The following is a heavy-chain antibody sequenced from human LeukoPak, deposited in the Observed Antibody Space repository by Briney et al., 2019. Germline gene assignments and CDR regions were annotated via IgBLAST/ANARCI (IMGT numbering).Heavy chain of an antibody. CDR2: INPNSGGA. V-gene: IGHV1-2*02. CDR3: ASSIVYCSSTSCYFN. D-gene: IGHD2-2*01. Sequence: ASVKVSCKASGYTFTGYFMHWVRQAPGQGLEWMGWINPNSGGANYAQKFQGRVTMTRDTSISTAYMELSRLRSDDTAVYYCASSIVYCSSTSCYFNWGQGTLVTVSS. J-gene: IGHJ4*02. CDR1: GYTFTGYF.